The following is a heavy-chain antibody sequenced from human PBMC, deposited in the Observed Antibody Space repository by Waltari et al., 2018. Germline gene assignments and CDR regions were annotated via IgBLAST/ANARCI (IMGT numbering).Heavy chain of an antibody. J-gene: IGHJ4*02. CDR2: IYYSGST. D-gene: IGHD1-20*01. CDR1: GGSISSHY. CDR3: ARGGYNWNY. Sequence: QVQLQESGPGLVKPSETLSLTCTVPGGSISSHYWSWIRQPPGKGLEWIGYIYYSGSTNYNPSLKSRVTISVDTSKNQFSLKLSSVTAADTAVYYCARGGYNWNYWGQGTLVTVSS. V-gene: IGHV4-59*11.